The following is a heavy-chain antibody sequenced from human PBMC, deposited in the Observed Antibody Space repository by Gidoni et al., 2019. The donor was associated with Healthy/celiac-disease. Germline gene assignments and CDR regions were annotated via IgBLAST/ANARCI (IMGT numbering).Heavy chain of an antibody. CDR2: IYSGGST. CDR1: GFTVSSNY. Sequence: EVQLVESGGGLIQPGGSMRLSCAASGFTVSSNYMSWVRQAPGKGLEWVSVIYSGGSTYYADSVKGRFTISRDNSKNTLYLQMNSLRAEDTAVYYCASMSYDSGWQYYFDYWGQGTLVTVSS. CDR3: ASMSYDSGWQYYFDY. V-gene: IGHV3-53*01. J-gene: IGHJ4*02. D-gene: IGHD6-19*01.